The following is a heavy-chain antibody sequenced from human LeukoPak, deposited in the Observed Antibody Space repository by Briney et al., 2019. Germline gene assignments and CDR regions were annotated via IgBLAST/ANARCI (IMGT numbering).Heavy chain of an antibody. Sequence: SETLSLTCTVSGGSISSGDYYGTWIRQPAGKGLEWIGRIHTSGSTNYKPSLQSRVTIAIDTSKNQFSLKMSSVTAADTAVYYCARVWNRGWLDPWGQGTLVTVSS. CDR3: ARVWNRGWLDP. CDR2: IHTSGST. CDR1: GGSISSGDYY. V-gene: IGHV4-61*02. J-gene: IGHJ5*02. D-gene: IGHD7-27*01.